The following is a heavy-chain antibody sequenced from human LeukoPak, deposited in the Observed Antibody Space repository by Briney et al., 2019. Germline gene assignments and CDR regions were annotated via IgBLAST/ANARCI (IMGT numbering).Heavy chain of an antibody. CDR2: IKEDESEK. J-gene: IGHJ4*02. CDR1: GFTFSNYW. CDR3: VRERFHGSGAPKFDF. D-gene: IGHD3-10*01. V-gene: IGHV3-7*01. Sequence: GGSLRLSCAASGFTFSNYWMSWVRQAPGNGPEWVANIKEDESEKNYVNSVKDRFTISRDNAKNSLYLQMNSLRAEDTAVYYCVRERFHGSGAPKFDFWGQGTLVTVSS.